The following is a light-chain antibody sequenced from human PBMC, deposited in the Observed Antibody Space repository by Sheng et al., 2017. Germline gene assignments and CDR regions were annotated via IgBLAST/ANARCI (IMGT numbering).Light chain of an antibody. J-gene: IGLJ3*02. Sequence: SYELTQPPSVSVSPGQTASITCSGDKLGDKYVCWYQQKPGQSPVLVIYQDSKRPSGIPERFSGSNSGNTATLTISGTQAMDEADYYCQAWDSSTAWVFGGRTKLTVL. V-gene: IGLV3-1*01. CDR2: QDS. CDR3: QAWDSSTAWV. CDR1: KLGDKY.